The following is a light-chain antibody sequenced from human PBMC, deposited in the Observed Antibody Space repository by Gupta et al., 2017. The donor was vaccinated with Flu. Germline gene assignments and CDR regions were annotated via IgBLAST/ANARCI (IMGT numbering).Light chain of an antibody. CDR1: QSLSHNY. Sequence: ERVTLSCRASQSLSHNYLAWYQKKPGQPPRLLIYGASNRATGIPDRSSGSGSGTDFTLTINRLDPEDFAVYYCQQFGSSPYTFGQGSKLEIK. J-gene: IGKJ2*01. CDR3: QQFGSSPYT. CDR2: GAS. V-gene: IGKV3-20*01.